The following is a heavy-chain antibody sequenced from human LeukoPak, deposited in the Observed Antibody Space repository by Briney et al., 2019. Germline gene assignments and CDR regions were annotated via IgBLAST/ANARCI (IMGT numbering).Heavy chain of an antibody. CDR1: GFTFSSYG. CDR3: AKDVGYCSSTSCYPDAFDI. V-gene: IGHV3-30*02. D-gene: IGHD2-2*01. J-gene: IGHJ3*02. Sequence: GSPRLSCAASGFTFSSYGMHWVRQAPGKGLEWVAFIRYDGSNKYYADSAKGRFTISRDNSKNTLYLQMNSLKAEDTAVYYCAKDVGYCSSTSCYPDAFDIWGQGTMVTVSS. CDR2: IRYDGSNK.